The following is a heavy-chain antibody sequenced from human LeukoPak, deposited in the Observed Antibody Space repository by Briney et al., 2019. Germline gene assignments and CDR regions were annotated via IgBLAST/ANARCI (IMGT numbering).Heavy chain of an antibody. CDR3: ASSTVTTGEYYFDY. J-gene: IGHJ4*02. D-gene: IGHD4-17*01. Sequence: SETLSLTCTVSGGSISSYYWSWIRQPPGKGLEWIGYIYYSGSTNYNPSLKSRVTISVDASKNQFSLKLSSVTAADTAVYYCASSTVTTGEYYFDYWGQGTLVTVSS. CDR1: GGSISSYY. V-gene: IGHV4-59*01. CDR2: IYYSGST.